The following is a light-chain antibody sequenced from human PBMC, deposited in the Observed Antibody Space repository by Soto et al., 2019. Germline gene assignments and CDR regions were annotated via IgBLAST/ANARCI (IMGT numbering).Light chain of an antibody. V-gene: IGKV3-20*01. CDR1: QSVSSNY. Sequence: EIVLTQSPGTLSLSPGERATLSCRASQSVSSNYLAWYQRKPGQAPRLLIYGASSRAIDIPNRFSGSGSGTDFPLTITRLEPEDFAVYYCQQYCSSPPTFGQGTKVEI. CDR2: GAS. CDR3: QQYCSSPPT. J-gene: IGKJ1*01.